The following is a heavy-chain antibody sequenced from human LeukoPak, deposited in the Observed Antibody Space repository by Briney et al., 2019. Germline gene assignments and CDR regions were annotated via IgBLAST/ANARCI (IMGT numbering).Heavy chain of an antibody. CDR1: GFTFSSYE. J-gene: IGHJ4*02. CDR3: ARGIGIAVAGKGFDY. V-gene: IGHV3-48*01. Sequence: GGSLRLSCAASGFTFSSYEMNWVRQAPGKGLEWASYISSSSSTIYYADSVKGRFTISRDNAKNSLYLQMNSLRAEDTAVYYCARGIGIAVAGKGFDYWGQGTLVTVSS. CDR2: ISSSSSTI. D-gene: IGHD6-19*01.